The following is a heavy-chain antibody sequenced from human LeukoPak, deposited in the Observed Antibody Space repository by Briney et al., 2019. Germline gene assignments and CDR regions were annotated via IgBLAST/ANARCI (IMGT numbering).Heavy chain of an antibody. D-gene: IGHD3-10*01. V-gene: IGHV4-34*01. CDR3: ARGSVRGKDY. CDR2: INHSGST. J-gene: IGHJ4*02. Sequence: NPSETLSLTCAVYGGSFSGYYWSWIRQPPGKGLEWIGEINHSGSTNYNPSLKSRVTISVDTSKNQFSLKLSSVTAADTAAYYCARGSVRGKDYWGQGTLVTVSS. CDR1: GGSFSGYY.